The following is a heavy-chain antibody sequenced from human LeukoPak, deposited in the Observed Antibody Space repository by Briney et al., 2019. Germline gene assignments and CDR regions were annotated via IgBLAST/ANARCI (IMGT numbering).Heavy chain of an antibody. CDR2: IKQDGSEK. J-gene: IGHJ4*02. D-gene: IGHD3-16*02. CDR1: GFTFSSFW. Sequence: GGSLRLSCAASGFTFSSFWMSWVRQAPGKGLEWVANIKQDGSEKYYVDSVRGRFTMSRDNAENSLYLQMNSLRAEDTAVYYRARGDDYVWGSYRHDCWGQGTLVTVSS. V-gene: IGHV3-7*01. CDR3: ARGDDYVWGSYRHDC.